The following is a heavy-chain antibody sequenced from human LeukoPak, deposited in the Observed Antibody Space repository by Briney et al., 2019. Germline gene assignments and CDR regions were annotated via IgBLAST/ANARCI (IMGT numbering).Heavy chain of an antibody. V-gene: IGHV3-48*01. CDR1: GFTLSVYS. Sequence: QTGGSLRLSCAASGFTLSVYSMNWVRQAPGKGLEWVSYISSSDSSIYYADSLKGRFTISRDTAKNSLYIQSDSLRGEGTAVYYWAKDLRVAVRGSRYYYYYYMDVWGKGTTVTMSS. CDR3: AKDLRVAVRGSRYYYYYYMDV. D-gene: IGHD3-10*01. J-gene: IGHJ6*03. CDR2: ISSSDSSI.